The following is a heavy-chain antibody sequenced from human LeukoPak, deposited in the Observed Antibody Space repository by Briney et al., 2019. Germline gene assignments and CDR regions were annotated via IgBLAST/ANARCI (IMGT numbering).Heavy chain of an antibody. CDR3: ARVLYSCSGGSCYPNWFDP. Sequence: PSETLSLTCSVSGGSISSSSYYWGWIRQPPGKGLEWIGSIYYSGSTYYNPSLKSRVTISVDTSKNQFSLKLSSVTAADTAVYYCARVLYSCSGGSCYPNWFDPWGQGTLVTVSS. CDR1: GGSISSSSYY. D-gene: IGHD2-15*01. J-gene: IGHJ5*02. CDR2: IYYSGST. V-gene: IGHV4-39*07.